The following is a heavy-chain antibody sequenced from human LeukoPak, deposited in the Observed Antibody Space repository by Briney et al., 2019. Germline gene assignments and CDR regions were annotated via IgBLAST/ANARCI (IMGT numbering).Heavy chain of an antibody. J-gene: IGHJ4*02. Sequence: GGSLRLSCAASGFTFSSYAMSWVRQAPGKGLEWVSAISGSGGSTYYADSVKGRFTISRDNSKNTLYLQMNSLRAEDTAVYYCAKDRKATTVRPYYFDYWGQGTLVTVPS. V-gene: IGHV3-23*01. D-gene: IGHD4-11*01. CDR3: AKDRKATTVRPYYFDY. CDR1: GFTFSSYA. CDR2: ISGSGGST.